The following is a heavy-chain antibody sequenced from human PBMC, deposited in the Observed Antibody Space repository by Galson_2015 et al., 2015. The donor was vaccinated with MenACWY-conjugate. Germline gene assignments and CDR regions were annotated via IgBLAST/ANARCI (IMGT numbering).Heavy chain of an antibody. CDR2: IYSGGNT. V-gene: IGHV3-53*01. D-gene: IGHD6-13*01. CDR3: ARGRGLSSCYRFGMDV. J-gene: IGHJ6*02. CDR1: GVTVSSNY. Sequence: SLRLSCAASGVTVSSNYMSWVRQAPGKGLEWVSIIYSGGNTYYADSVKGRFTISRDNSKNTLYLQMNRLRAEDTAVYYCARGRGLSSCYRFGMDVWGPGTTVTVSS.